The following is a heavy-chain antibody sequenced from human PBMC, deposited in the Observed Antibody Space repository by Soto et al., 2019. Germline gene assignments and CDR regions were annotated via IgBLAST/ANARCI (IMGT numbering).Heavy chain of an antibody. CDR1: VFTFISYA. V-gene: IGHV3-30-3*01. CDR3: ARNYDSSGYYPYSFDY. CDR2: ISYDGSNK. Sequence: GWSLRLSCAASVFTFISYAMHWVRQAPGKGLEWVAVISYDGSNKYYADSVKGRFTISRDNSKNTLYLQMNSLRAEDTAVYYCARNYDSSGYYPYSFDYWGQGTLVTVSS. J-gene: IGHJ4*02. D-gene: IGHD3-22*01.